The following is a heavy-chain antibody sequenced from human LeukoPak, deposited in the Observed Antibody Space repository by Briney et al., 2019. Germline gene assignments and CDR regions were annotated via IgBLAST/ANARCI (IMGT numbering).Heavy chain of an antibody. CDR1: GFAFSSQA. V-gene: IGHV3-23*01. CDR2: ISDSGSLT. Sequence: GGSLRLSCAASGFAFSSQAMGWVRQAPGKGLEWVSVISDSGSLTYYADSVKGRFTISRDNSKLTLFLQMNSLRAEDTAVYYCAKDARRTSGWYFFEYWGRGTLVTVSS. D-gene: IGHD6-19*01. J-gene: IGHJ4*02. CDR3: AKDARRTSGWYFFEY.